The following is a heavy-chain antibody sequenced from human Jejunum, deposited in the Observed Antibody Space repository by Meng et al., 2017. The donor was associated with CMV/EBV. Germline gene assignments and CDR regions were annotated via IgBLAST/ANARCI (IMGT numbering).Heavy chain of an antibody. D-gene: IGHD2-2*01. CDR1: GFNFSTYT. V-gene: IGHV3-21*01. Sequence: SGFNFSTYTMNWVRQAPGKGLEWVSSINSGATHIYYADSVKGRFTISRDNTQNSLFLQMNSLRADDTAMYYCARALVGHGASSGYWGQGMLVTVSS. CDR3: ARALVGHGASSGY. J-gene: IGHJ4*02. CDR2: INSGATHI.